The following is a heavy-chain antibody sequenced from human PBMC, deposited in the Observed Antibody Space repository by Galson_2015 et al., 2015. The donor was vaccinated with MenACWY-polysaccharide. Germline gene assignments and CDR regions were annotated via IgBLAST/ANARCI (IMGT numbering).Heavy chain of an antibody. CDR1: GYSFSNYW. Sequence: QSGAEVKKPGESLKISCKGSGYSFSNYWIGWVRQMPGKGLGWMGIIYSGDSDTRYSPSFQGQVSISADKSISTVYLQWSSLKASDTAIYYCARHGSRSWDSWFDPWGQGTLVIVSS. D-gene: IGHD6-13*01. CDR3: ARHGSRSWDSWFDP. J-gene: IGHJ5*02. V-gene: IGHV5-51*01. CDR2: IYSGDSDT.